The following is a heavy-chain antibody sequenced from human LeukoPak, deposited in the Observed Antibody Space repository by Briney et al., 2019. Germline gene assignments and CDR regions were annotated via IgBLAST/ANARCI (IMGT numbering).Heavy chain of an antibody. CDR3: ARGIATVTDAFDI. CDR2: IKQDGSEK. D-gene: IGHD4-11*01. Sequence: GGSLRLSCAASGFTFSSYWMSWVRQAPGKGLEWVANIKQDGSEKYCVDSVKGRFTISRDNAKNSLYLQMNSLRAEDTAVYYCARGIATVTDAFDIWGQGTMVTVSS. V-gene: IGHV3-7*01. CDR1: GFTFSSYW. J-gene: IGHJ3*02.